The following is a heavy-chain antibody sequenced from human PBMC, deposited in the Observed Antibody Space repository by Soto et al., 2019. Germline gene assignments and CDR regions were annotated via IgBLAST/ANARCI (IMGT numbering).Heavy chain of an antibody. Sequence: PGGSLRLSCAASGFTFSSYAMSWVRQDPGKGLEWVSAISGSGGSTYYADSVKGRFTISRDNSKNTLYLQMNSLRAEDTAVYYCATHAPWIQLTSRGVPDYWGQGTRVSVSS. V-gene: IGHV3-23*01. CDR1: GFTFSSYA. CDR2: ISGSGGST. J-gene: IGHJ4*02. D-gene: IGHD5-18*01. CDR3: ATHAPWIQLTSRGVPDY.